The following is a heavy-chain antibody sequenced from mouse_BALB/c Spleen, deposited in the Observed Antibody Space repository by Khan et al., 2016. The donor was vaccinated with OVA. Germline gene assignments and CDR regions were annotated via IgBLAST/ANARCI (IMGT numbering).Heavy chain of an antibody. D-gene: IGHD1-1*01. V-gene: IGHV5-17*02. CDR3: ATSYFYGYYFDY. Sequence: EVELVESGGGLVQPGGSRKLSCAASGFPFNSYGMHWVRQAPEKVLEWVAFISGDSYTISYTDTVKGRFTISRDNPKNTLFLQMTSLMSEDTAMYYCATSYFYGYYFDYWGPGTTLTVS. J-gene: IGHJ2*01. CDR1: GFPFNSYG. CDR2: ISGDSYTI.